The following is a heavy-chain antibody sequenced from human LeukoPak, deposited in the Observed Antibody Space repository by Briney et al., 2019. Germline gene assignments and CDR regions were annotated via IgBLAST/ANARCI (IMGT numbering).Heavy chain of an antibody. CDR1: GFTFSGSA. Sequence: GGSLRLSCAASGFTFSGSAMHWVRQASGKGLEWVGRIRSEANSYATLYVASVKGRFTISRDDSKNTADLQMNSLKTEDTAVYYCTRQARDSYGNVLDYWGQGTLVTVSS. CDR2: IRSEANSYAT. V-gene: IGHV3-73*01. CDR3: TRQARDSYGNVLDY. J-gene: IGHJ4*02. D-gene: IGHD5-18*01.